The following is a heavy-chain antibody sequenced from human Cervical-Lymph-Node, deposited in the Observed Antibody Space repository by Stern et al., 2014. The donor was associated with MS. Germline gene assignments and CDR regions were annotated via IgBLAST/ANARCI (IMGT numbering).Heavy chain of an antibody. CDR2: IYYTGST. V-gene: IGHV4-59*01. CDR3: ARMFQAFDI. D-gene: IGHD3-10*02. J-gene: IGHJ3*02. Sequence: QVQLVESGPGQVKPSETLSLSCTVSGRSIRGYYWTWIRQPPGKGLEWIGHIYYTGSTNYNPSLKSRVAMSIDTSKNQFSLKLSSVTSADTAVYYCARMFQAFDIWGRGTMVTVS. CDR1: GRSIRGYY.